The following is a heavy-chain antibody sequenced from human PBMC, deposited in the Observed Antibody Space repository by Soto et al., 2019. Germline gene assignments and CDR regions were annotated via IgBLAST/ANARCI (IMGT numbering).Heavy chain of an antibody. CDR1: GFTFSSYG. D-gene: IGHD3-10*01. CDR2: ISYDGSNK. CDR3: AKDRGHYYGSGSYYKPFDYYYYGMDV. V-gene: IGHV3-30*18. Sequence: PGGSLRLSCAASGFTFSSYGMHWVRQAPGKGLEWVAVISYDGSNKYYADSVKGRFTISRDNSKNTLYLQMNSLRAEDTAVYYCAKDRGHYYGSGSYYKPFDYYYYGMDVWGHGTPVTV. J-gene: IGHJ6*02.